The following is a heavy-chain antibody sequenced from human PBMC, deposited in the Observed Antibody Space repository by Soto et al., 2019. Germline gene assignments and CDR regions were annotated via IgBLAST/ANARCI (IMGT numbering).Heavy chain of an antibody. Sequence: QVTLKESGPVLVKPTETLTLTCTVSGFSLSNGRGGVSWIRQPPGKALECLAHIFSNDEKSYSTSLKSRLTISKDTSASQVVLIMTNMDPVDTATYYCARIWRSSGGVNYFDRWGRGTRVTVSS. D-gene: IGHD6-19*01. J-gene: IGHJ2*01. V-gene: IGHV2-26*02. CDR2: IFSNDEK. CDR1: GFSLSNGRGG. CDR3: ARIWRSSGGVNYFDR.